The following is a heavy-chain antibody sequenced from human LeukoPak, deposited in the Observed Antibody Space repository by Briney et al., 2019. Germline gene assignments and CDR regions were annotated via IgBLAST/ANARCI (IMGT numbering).Heavy chain of an antibody. V-gene: IGHV1-8*01. CDR1: GYTFTSYD. Sequence: ASVKVSCKASGYTFTSYDINWVRQATGQGLEWMGWMNPNRGNTGFAQKFQGRVTMTRNTSISTAYMELSSLRSEDTAVYYCARLGYCSSTSCYDWSQYYYYYYMDVWGKGTTVTVSS. J-gene: IGHJ6*03. CDR3: ARLGYCSSTSCYDWSQYYYYYYMDV. CDR2: MNPNRGNT. D-gene: IGHD2-2*01.